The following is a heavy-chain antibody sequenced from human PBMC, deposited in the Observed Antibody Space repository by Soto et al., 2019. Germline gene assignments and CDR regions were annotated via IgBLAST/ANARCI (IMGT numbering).Heavy chain of an antibody. Sequence: QVQLVQSGAEVKKPGASVKVSCKASGYTFTSYAMHWVRQAPGQRLEWMGWINAGNGNTKYSQKFQGRVTITRDTSASTAYMEMSSLRAEDTAVYYRARGGLYCSSSSYYSPGDYWGQGNLVSVSS. V-gene: IGHV1-3*01. CDR1: GYTFTSYA. CDR3: ARGGLYCSSSSYYSPGDY. J-gene: IGHJ4*02. D-gene: IGHD2-15*01. CDR2: INAGNGNT.